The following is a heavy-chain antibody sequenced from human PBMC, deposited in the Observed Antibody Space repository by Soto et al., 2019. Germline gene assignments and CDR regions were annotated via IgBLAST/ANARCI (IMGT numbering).Heavy chain of an antibody. D-gene: IGHD5-12*01. J-gene: IGHJ6*02. V-gene: IGHV3-53*01. CDR3: ASTSEAVDMVARGFEYYYYGMDV. Sequence: SCAASGFTVSSNYMSCVRQAPGKGLEWVSVIYSGGSTYYADSVKGRFTISRDNSKNTLYLQMNSLRAEDTAVYYCASTSEAVDMVARGFEYYYYGMDVWGQGTTVTVSS. CDR2: IYSGGST. CDR1: GFTVSSNY.